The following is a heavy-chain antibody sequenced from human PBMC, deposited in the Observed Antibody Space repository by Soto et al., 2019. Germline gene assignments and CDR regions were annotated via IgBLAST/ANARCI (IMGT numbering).Heavy chain of an antibody. J-gene: IGHJ3*01. CDR2: VGYNGDS. CDR1: GGSINNYY. D-gene: IGHD2-21*02. Sequence: KTSETLSLTCTVSGGSINNYYWNWIRKAHGKGLEWIGFVGYNGDSHYNPSLKSRVTTSVDTSMNQFSLKMTSVTAADTAVYYCERWGGDPLNAFYFWGQATLVTV. V-gene: IGHV4-59*01. CDR3: ERWGGDPLNAFYF.